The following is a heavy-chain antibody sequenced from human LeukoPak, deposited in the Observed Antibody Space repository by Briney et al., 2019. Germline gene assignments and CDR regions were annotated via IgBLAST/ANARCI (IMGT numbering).Heavy chain of an antibody. CDR1: GFTLSNHA. CDR2: ISSSSSTI. Sequence: GGSLRLSCAASGFTLSNHAMIWVRQAPGKGLEWVSYISSSSSTIYYADSVKGRFTISRDNAKNSLYLQMNSLRAEDTAVYYCAELGITMIGGVWGKGTTVTISS. V-gene: IGHV3-48*01. D-gene: IGHD3-10*02. CDR3: AELGITMIGGV. J-gene: IGHJ6*04.